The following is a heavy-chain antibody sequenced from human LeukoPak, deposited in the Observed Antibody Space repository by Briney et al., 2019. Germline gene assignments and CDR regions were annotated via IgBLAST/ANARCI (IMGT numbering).Heavy chain of an antibody. CDR1: GFTFSGSA. V-gene: IGHV3-73*01. CDR3: TWIRKALGGYDT. J-gene: IGHJ3*02. CDR2: IRSKTNNYAT. Sequence: GGSLRLSCAASGFTFSGSALHWVRQASGKGLEWIGRIRSKTNNYATTYAASVTGRFTISRDDAENTAYLQMNSLKTEDTAVYYCTWIRKALGGYDTWGQGTMLTVSS. D-gene: IGHD5-18*01.